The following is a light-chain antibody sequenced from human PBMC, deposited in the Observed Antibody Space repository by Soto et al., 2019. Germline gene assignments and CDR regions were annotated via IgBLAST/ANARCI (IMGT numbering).Light chain of an antibody. CDR1: PSVTNY. CDR3: QQRNSWPIT. V-gene: IGKV3-11*01. CDR2: DAS. Sequence: EIVLTQSPATLSLSPGERATLSCRASPSVTNYLAWYQQKPGQAPRLLIYDASNRAAGIPARFSGSGFGTDFSLTINNLEPEDFAVYYCQQRNSWPITFGQGTRLEIK. J-gene: IGKJ5*01.